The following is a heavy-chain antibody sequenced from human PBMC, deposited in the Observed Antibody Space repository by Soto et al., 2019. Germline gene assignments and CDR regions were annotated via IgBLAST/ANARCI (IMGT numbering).Heavy chain of an antibody. CDR1: GFPFSSYG. J-gene: IGHJ3*02. CDR3: AKATATGGGAVDS. V-gene: IGHV3-33*06. CDR2: IWYDGSNK. Sequence: GGSLSLSCSASGFPFSSYGMHWVRPAPGKGLEWVAVIWYDGSNKYYADSVKGRFTISRDGSQNTVYLQMNSLTAGDTALYYCAKATATGGGAVDSCGQGTMVTFSS. D-gene: IGHD2-8*02.